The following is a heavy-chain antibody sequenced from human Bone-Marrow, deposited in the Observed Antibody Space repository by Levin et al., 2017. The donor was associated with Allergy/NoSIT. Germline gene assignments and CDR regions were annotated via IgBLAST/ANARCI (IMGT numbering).Heavy chain of an antibody. Sequence: GESLKISCAASGFTVSSNYMSWVRQAPGKGLEWVSVIYSGGSTYYADSVKGRFTISRDNSKNTLYLQMNSLRAEDTAVYYCARENVVVTANPRYYYYYGMDVWGQGTTVTVSS. V-gene: IGHV3-66*01. J-gene: IGHJ6*02. CDR2: IYSGGST. D-gene: IGHD2-21*02. CDR3: ARENVVVTANPRYYYYYGMDV. CDR1: GFTVSSNY.